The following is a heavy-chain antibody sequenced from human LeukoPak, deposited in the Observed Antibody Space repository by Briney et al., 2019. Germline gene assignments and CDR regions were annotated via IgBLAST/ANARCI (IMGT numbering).Heavy chain of an antibody. D-gene: IGHD3-3*01. J-gene: IGHJ3*02. CDR1: GGSFSGYY. CDR2: INHSGST. Sequence: KTSETLSLTCAVYGGSFSGYYWSWIRQPPGKGLEWIGEINHSGSTNYNPSLKSRVTISVDTSKNQFSLKLSSVTAADTAVYYCARARYDFWSAVGAFDIWGQGTMVTVSS. V-gene: IGHV4-34*01. CDR3: ARARYDFWSAVGAFDI.